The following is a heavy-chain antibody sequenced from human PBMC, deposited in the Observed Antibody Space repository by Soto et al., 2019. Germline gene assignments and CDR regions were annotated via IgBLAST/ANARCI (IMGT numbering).Heavy chain of an antibody. CDR3: ARGDIVATTGFDY. V-gene: IGHV3-30-3*01. J-gene: IGHJ4*02. D-gene: IGHD5-12*01. CDR1: GFTFSSYA. CDR2: IPYDGSNK. Sequence: XGALRLSCAASGFTFSSYAMHWVRQAPGKGLEWVAVIPYDGSNKYYADSVKGRFTISRDNYKNTLYLQMNSLRAEDTAVYYCARGDIVATTGFDYWGQGNLVTVSS.